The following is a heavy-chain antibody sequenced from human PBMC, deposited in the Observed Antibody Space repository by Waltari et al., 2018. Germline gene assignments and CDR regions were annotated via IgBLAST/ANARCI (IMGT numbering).Heavy chain of an antibody. CDR1: GGSISSYY. CDR2: IYDSGST. V-gene: IGHV4-59*01. CDR3: ARGYSYGSYYYYGMDV. Sequence: QVQLQESGPGLVKPSETLSLTCTVSGGSISSYYWSWIRQPPGKGREWIGYIYDSGSTNYNPSLKSRVTISVDTSKNQFSLKLSSVTAADTAVYYCARGYSYGSYYYYGMDVWGQGTTVTVSS. J-gene: IGHJ6*02. D-gene: IGHD5-18*01.